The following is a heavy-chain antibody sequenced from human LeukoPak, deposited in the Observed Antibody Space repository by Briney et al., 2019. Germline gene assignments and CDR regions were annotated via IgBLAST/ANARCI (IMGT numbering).Heavy chain of an antibody. CDR2: ISYDGSNK. D-gene: IGHD2-15*01. V-gene: IGHV3-30*04. J-gene: IGHJ4*02. CDR1: GFTFSSYA. CDR3: ANPPTTPAQYCSGGSCYSGPYYFDY. Sequence: GGSLRLSCAASGFTFSSYAMHWVRQAPGKGLEWVAVISYDGSNKYYADSVKGRFTISRDNSKNTLYLQMNSLRAEDTAVYYCANPPTTPAQYCSGGSCYSGPYYFDYWGQGTLVTVSS.